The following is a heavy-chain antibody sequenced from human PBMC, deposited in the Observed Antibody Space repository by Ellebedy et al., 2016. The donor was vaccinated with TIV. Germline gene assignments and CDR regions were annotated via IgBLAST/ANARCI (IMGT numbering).Heavy chain of an antibody. V-gene: IGHV6-1*01. CDR3: ARHTYVGDKNWLDP. D-gene: IGHD4-17*01. CDR1: GDSVSSNSAT. CDR2: TYYRSKWSI. J-gene: IGHJ5*02. Sequence: SQTFSLTCAISGDSVSSNSATWNWIRQSPSGGLEWLGRTYYRSKWSIDYAVSLRSRITINSDTSKNQFSLQLNSVTPEDTAVYYCARHTYVGDKNWLDPWGQGTLVTVSS.